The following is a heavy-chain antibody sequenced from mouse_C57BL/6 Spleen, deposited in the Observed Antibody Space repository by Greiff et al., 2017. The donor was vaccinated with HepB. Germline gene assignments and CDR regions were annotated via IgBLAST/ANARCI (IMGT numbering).Heavy chain of an antibody. CDR3: AREGSVYDHAMDY. CDR1: GYTFTSYW. D-gene: IGHD2-3*01. CDR2: INPSSGYT. V-gene: IGHV1-7*01. Sequence: VQLQQSGAELAKPGASVKLSCKASGYTFTSYWMHWVKQRPGQGLEWIGYINPSSGYTKYNQKFKDKATLTADKSSSTAYMQMSSLTYEDSAVYYCAREGSVYDHAMDYWGQGTSVTVSS. J-gene: IGHJ4*01.